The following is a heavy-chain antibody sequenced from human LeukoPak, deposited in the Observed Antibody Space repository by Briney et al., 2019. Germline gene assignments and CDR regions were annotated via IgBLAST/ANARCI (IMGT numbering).Heavy chain of an antibody. V-gene: IGHV3-23*01. CDR2: ISNSGANT. D-gene: IGHD4/OR15-4a*01. J-gene: IGHJ6*04. CDR1: GFTLSSYA. Sequence: PGGSLRLSCATSGFTLSSYAMSWVRQAPGKGLEWVSGISNSGANTYYADSVKGRFTISRDNSKKTLDLQMNSLRAEDTAIFYCAKDFANYPYYYGMDVWGKGTTVTVSS. CDR3: AKDFANYPYYYGMDV.